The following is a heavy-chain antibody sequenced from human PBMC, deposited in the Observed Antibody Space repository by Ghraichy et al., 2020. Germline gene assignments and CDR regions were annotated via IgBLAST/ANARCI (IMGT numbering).Heavy chain of an antibody. D-gene: IGHD2-2*01. V-gene: IGHV4-39*01. CDR3: ARVLVPPGSRYFDL. CDR1: GVSISSSSYY. J-gene: IGHJ2*01. CDR2: IYYGGSS. Sequence: SETLSLTCTVSGVSISSSSYYWGWIRQPPGKGLEWIGNIYYGGSSFYNPSLKSRVTISVDTSKNQFSLKLGSVTAADTAVYYCARVLVPPGSRYFDLWGRGTLVTVSS.